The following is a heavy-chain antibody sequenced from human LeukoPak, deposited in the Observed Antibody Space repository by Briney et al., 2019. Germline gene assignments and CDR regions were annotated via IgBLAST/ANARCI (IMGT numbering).Heavy chain of an antibody. Sequence: SETLSLTCTVSGGSISSYYWSWIRQPPGKGLEWIGYIYTSGSTTYSPSLKSRVAISVDTSKNQFSLKLSSVTAADTAVYYCARTQGRSSWDYYFDCWGQGTLVSVSS. V-gene: IGHV4-4*09. D-gene: IGHD1-26*01. CDR3: ARTQGRSSWDYYFDC. J-gene: IGHJ4*02. CDR1: GGSISSYY. CDR2: IYTSGST.